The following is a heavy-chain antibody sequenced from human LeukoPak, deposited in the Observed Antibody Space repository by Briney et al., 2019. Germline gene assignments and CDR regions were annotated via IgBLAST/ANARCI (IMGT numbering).Heavy chain of an antibody. V-gene: IGHV1-24*01. CDR3: ARSDAITMVRGVISRIDY. Sequence: ASVKVSCKVSGYTLTELSMHWVRQAPGKGLEWMGGFDPEDGETIYAQEFQGRVTMTEDTSTDTAYMELSSLRSEDTAVYYCARSDAITMVRGVISRIDYWGQGTLVTVSS. D-gene: IGHD3-10*01. CDR2: FDPEDGET. J-gene: IGHJ4*02. CDR1: GYTLTELS.